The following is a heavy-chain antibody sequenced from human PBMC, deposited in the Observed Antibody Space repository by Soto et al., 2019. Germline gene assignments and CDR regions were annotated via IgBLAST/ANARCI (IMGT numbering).Heavy chain of an antibody. CDR2: INHSGST. CDR3: ARRVHSSSWLMPRTHFDY. CDR1: GGSFSGYY. J-gene: IGHJ4*02. V-gene: IGHV4-34*01. D-gene: IGHD6-13*01. Sequence: SETLSLTCAVYGGSFSGYYWSWIRQPPGKGLEWIGEINHSGSTNYNPSLKSRVTISVDTSKNQFSLKLSSVTAADTAVYYCARRVHSSSWLMPRTHFDYWGQGTLVTVSS.